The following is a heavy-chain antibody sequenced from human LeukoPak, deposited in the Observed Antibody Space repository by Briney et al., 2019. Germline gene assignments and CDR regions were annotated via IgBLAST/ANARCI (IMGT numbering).Heavy chain of an antibody. V-gene: IGHV4-34*01. CDR3: ARECTVCSSGCYTRACLYP. D-gene: IGHD6-19*01. CDR2: INHSGST. Sequence: SETLSLTCAVYGGSFSGYYWSWIRQPPGKGLERSGEINHSGSTNYNPSLKTRVTISVDTSKNQFSLQLSSVTTPDTAVYYCARECTVCSSGCYTRACLYPWGQGPLVTVSS. CDR1: GGSFSGYY. J-gene: IGHJ5*02.